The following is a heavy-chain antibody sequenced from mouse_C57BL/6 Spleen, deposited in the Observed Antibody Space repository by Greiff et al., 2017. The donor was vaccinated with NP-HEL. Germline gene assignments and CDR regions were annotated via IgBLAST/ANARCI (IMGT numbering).Heavy chain of an antibody. Sequence: EVQRVESGGGLVKPGGSLKLSCAASGFTFSDYGMHWVRQAPEKGLEWVAYISSGSSTIYYADTVKGRFTISRDNAKNTLFLQMTSLRSEDTAMYYCARRRDYGYYYAMDYWGQGTSVTVSS. V-gene: IGHV5-17*01. CDR3: ARRRDYGYYYAMDY. D-gene: IGHD1-1*01. CDR2: ISSGSSTI. CDR1: GFTFSDYG. J-gene: IGHJ4*01.